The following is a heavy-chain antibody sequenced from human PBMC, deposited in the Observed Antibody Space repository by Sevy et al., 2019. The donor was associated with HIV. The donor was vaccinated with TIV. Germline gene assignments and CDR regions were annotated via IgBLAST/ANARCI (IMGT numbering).Heavy chain of an antibody. V-gene: IGHV4-4*07. Sequence: SETLSLTCIVSGGSISSYHWTWIRQPAGRGLEWIGRIYNSGSTNYNPSLRGRVTMSVDTSKNHLYLKLTSVTAADTAVYYCAGGEWEVLLAYWGQGTPVTVSS. CDR1: GGSISSYH. J-gene: IGHJ4*02. D-gene: IGHD1-26*01. CDR3: AGGEWEVLLAY. CDR2: IYNSGST.